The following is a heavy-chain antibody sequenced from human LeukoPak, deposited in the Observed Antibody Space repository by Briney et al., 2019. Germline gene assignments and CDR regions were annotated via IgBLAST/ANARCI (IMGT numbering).Heavy chain of an antibody. J-gene: IGHJ3*02. CDR1: GFTFSTYE. CDR3: ARRSTNWGNAFDI. CDR2: IKQDGSEK. V-gene: IGHV3-7*01. D-gene: IGHD7-27*01. Sequence: GGSLRLSCAASGFTFSTYEMSWVRQAPGKGLEWVANIKQDGSEKYYVDSVKGRFTISRDNTKNSLYLQMNSLRAEDTAVYYCARRSTNWGNAFDIWGQGTMVTVSS.